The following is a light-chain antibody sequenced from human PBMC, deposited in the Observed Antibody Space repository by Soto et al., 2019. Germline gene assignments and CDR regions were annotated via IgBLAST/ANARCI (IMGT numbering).Light chain of an antibody. CDR2: DNN. CDR1: SSNIGNNV. Sequence: QSVLTQPPSVSAAPGQKVTISCSGSSSNIGNNVVSWYQQFPGTAPKLLIYDNNKRPSGIPDRFSGSKSGTSATLGITGLQTGDEADYYCGTWDSSLSGGVFGGGTKLTVL. V-gene: IGLV1-51*01. CDR3: GTWDSSLSGGV. J-gene: IGLJ3*02.